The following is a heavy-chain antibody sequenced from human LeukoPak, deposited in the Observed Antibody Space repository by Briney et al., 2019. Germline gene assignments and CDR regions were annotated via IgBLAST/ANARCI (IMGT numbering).Heavy chain of an antibody. CDR3: ARDRGNGIEYYFDY. V-gene: IGHV3-53*01. CDR2: IYSGGST. J-gene: IGHJ4*02. D-gene: IGHD5-12*01. Sequence: PGGSLRLSCAASGFTVSSNYMSWVRQAPGKGLEWVSVIYSGGSTYYADSVKGRFTISRDNSKNTLYLQMNSLRAEDTAVYYCARDRGNGIEYYFDYWGQGTLVTVSS. CDR1: GFTVSSNY.